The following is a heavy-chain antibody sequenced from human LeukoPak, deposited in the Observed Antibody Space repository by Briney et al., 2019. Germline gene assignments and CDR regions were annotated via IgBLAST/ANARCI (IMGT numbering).Heavy chain of an antibody. J-gene: IGHJ4*02. V-gene: IGHV3-23*01. Sequence: ETLSLTCTVSGGSISSSSYYWGWVRQTPGKGLEWVSAISTTGGYTEDADSVKGRFTISRDNSQNTLFLQMHSLRAEDTAVYYCAKKPATIKFPFDIWGQGTLVTVSP. CDR3: AKKPATIKFPFDI. CDR2: ISTTGGYT. D-gene: IGHD5-24*01. CDR1: GGSISSSSYY.